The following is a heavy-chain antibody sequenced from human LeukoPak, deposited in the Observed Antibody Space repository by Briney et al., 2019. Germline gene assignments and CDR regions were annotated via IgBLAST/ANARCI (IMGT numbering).Heavy chain of an antibody. J-gene: IGHJ5*02. CDR1: GFTFGDYA. V-gene: IGHV3-49*04. CDR3: ARFTYCSGGSCCFDP. D-gene: IGHD2-15*01. Sequence: GGSLRRSCTASGFTFGDYAMSWVRQAPGKGLEWLGSITSKAYGGTTEYAASVKGRFTISRDDSKSVAYLQMNSLKTEDTAVYYCARFTYCSGGSCCFDPWGQGTLVTVSS. CDR2: ITSKAYGGTT.